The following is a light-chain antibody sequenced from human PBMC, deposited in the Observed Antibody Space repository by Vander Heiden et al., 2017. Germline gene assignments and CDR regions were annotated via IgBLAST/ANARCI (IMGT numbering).Light chain of an antibody. CDR2: AAS. V-gene: IGKV1-39*01. Sequence: DTQMTQSPSSLPASVGDRVTITCRASQSISSYLNWYQQKPGKAPKLLIYAASSLQSGVPSRFSGSGSGTDFTLTISSLQPEDFATYYCQQSYSTRWTFGQGTKVEIK. CDR1: QSISSY. J-gene: IGKJ1*01. CDR3: QQSYSTRWT.